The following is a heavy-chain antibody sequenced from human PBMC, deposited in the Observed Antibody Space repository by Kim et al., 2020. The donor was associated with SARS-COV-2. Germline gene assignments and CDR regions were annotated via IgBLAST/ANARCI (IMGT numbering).Heavy chain of an antibody. Sequence: SETLSLTCTVSGGSISSSSYYWGWIRQPPGKGLEWIGSIYYSGSTYYNPSLKSRVTISVDTSKNQFSLKLSSVTAADTAVYYCARRYYDSSGWIDYWGQGTLVTVAS. CDR2: IYYSGST. V-gene: IGHV4-39*01. D-gene: IGHD3-22*01. CDR3: ARRYYDSSGWIDY. J-gene: IGHJ4*02. CDR1: GGSISSSSYY.